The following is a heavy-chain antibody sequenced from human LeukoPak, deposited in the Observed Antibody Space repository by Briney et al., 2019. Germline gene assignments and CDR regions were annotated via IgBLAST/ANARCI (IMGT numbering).Heavy chain of an antibody. CDR1: DDSISSYY. V-gene: IGHV4-38-2*02. Sequence: SETLSLTCTVSDDSISSYYWGWIRQPPGKGLEWIGSIYHSGSTYYNPSLKSRVTISVDTSKNQFSLKLSSVTAADTAVYYCARVTRGVTAILSWFDPWGQGTLVTVSS. CDR3: ARVTRGVTAILSWFDP. D-gene: IGHD2-21*02. CDR2: IYHSGST. J-gene: IGHJ5*02.